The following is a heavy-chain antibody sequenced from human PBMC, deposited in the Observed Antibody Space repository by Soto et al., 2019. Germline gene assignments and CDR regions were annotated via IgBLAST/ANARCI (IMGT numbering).Heavy chain of an antibody. CDR1: GFTFSSYA. CDR2: ISGSGGST. V-gene: IGHV3-23*01. CDR3: AKEDGGFTMVRGVISGDFDY. D-gene: IGHD3-10*01. Sequence: TGGSLRLSCAASGFTFSSYAMSWVRQAPGKGLEWVSAISGSGGSTYYADSVKGRFTISRDNSKNTLYLQMNSLRAEDTAVYYCAKEDGGFTMVRGVISGDFDYWGQGTLVTVSS. J-gene: IGHJ4*02.